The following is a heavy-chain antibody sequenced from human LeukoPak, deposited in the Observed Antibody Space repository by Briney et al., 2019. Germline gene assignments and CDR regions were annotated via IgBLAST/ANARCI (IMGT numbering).Heavy chain of an antibody. V-gene: IGHV3-23*01. CDR2: ISGSGGST. D-gene: IGHD6-13*01. CDR3: ARDPPDSGTWGDYYYVDV. J-gene: IGHJ6*03. CDR1: GFTFSSYA. Sequence: GGSLRLSCAASGFTFSSYAMSWVRQAPGKGLEWVSAISGSGGSTYYADSVKGRFTISRDNSKNTLYLQMNSLRAEDTAVYYCARDPPDSGTWGDYYYVDVWGKGTTVTISS.